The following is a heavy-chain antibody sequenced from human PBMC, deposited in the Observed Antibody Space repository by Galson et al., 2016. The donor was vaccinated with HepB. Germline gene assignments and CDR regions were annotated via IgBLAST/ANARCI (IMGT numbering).Heavy chain of an antibody. D-gene: IGHD4/OR15-4a*01. J-gene: IGHJ4*02. V-gene: IGHV1-46*01. CDR1: GYTFTGYF. Sequence: CKASGYTFTGYFLHWVRQTPGQGLEWMGLINPSGGSTSYAQKFQGRVTMTRDRSTSTVYMELSSLRSEDTAVYYCVRGGANGDYWGQGALVTVSS. CDR3: VRGGANGDY. CDR2: INPSGGST.